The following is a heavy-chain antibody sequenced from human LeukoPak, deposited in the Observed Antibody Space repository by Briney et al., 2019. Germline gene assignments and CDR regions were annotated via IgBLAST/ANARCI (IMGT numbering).Heavy chain of an antibody. CDR3: ARDRTVAGFRFDY. CDR2: INLSGGIT. V-gene: IGHV1-46*01. Sequence: ASVKVSCKASGYTFTSYYMHWVRQAPGQGLEWMGVINLSGGITSYPQKFQSRVTMTRDTSTSTVYMELSGLRSEDTAMYYCARDRTVAGFRFDYWGRGTLVTVSS. CDR1: GYTFTSYY. D-gene: IGHD6-19*01. J-gene: IGHJ4*02.